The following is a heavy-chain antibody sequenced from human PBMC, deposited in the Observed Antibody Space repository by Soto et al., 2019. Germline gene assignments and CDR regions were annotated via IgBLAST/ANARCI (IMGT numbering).Heavy chain of an antibody. J-gene: IGHJ4*02. CDR1: GYGFIHYY. D-gene: IGHD3-10*01. CDR3: TGGGWGDTPIDY. V-gene: IGHV1-2*02. Sequence: QVQLVQSGAEVKRPGDSVTVSCKASGYGFIHYYIHWVRLAPGQGLEWPGWINPSNMVTNYAQRFQGRVTTTRDMSVNTAHSEISSLTSDDSAVYCCTGGGWGDTPIDYWGQGTLVTVSS. CDR2: INPSNMVT.